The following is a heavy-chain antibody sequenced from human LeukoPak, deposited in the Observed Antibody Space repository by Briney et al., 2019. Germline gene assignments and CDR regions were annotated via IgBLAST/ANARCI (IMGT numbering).Heavy chain of an antibody. D-gene: IGHD6-13*01. CDR1: GGSIRSYY. V-gene: IGHV4-4*07. CDR2: IYTSEIT. CDR3: ARGIEDSRD. Sequence: SETLSLTCTVPGGSIRSYYWSWIRQPAGKRLEWIGRIYTSEITNYNPSLKSRVTMSVDTAKNQFSLKLRSVTAADTAVYYCARGIEDSRDWGEGTLVSVSS. J-gene: IGHJ4*02.